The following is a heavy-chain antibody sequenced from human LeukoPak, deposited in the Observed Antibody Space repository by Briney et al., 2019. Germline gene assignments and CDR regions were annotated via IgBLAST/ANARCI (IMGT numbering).Heavy chain of an antibody. Sequence: GSLRLSCAASGFTFSSYGMHWVRQAPGKGLEWVAFIRYDGSNKYYADSVKGRFTISRDNSKNTLYLQINSLRAEDTAVYYCAKDQLGANWFDPWGQGTLVTVSS. CDR1: GFTFSSYG. CDR3: AKDQLGANWFDP. CDR2: IRYDGSNK. J-gene: IGHJ5*02. V-gene: IGHV3-30*02. D-gene: IGHD1-1*01.